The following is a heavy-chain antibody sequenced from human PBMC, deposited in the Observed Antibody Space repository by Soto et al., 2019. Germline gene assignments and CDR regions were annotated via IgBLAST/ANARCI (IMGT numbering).Heavy chain of an antibody. Sequence: ASVKVSCKASGGTFSSYTISWVRQAPGQGLEWMGRIIPILGIANYAQKFQGRVTITADKSTSTAYMELSSLRSEDTAVYYCARDGYCSGGSCYFDYWGQGTLVTVSS. V-gene: IGHV1-69*04. J-gene: IGHJ4*02. CDR1: GGTFSSYT. D-gene: IGHD2-15*01. CDR3: ARDGYCSGGSCYFDY. CDR2: IIPILGIA.